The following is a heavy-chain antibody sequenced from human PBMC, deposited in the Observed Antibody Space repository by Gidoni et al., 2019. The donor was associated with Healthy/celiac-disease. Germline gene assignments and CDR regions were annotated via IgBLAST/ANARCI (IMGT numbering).Heavy chain of an antibody. V-gene: IGHV4-31*03. J-gene: IGHJ6*02. CDR2: IYYSGST. D-gene: IGHD6-6*01. CDR3: ARDVDRDSSSSGMDV. Sequence: QVQLQESGPGLVKPSQTLSLTCTVSGGSIRSGGYYWSWIRQHPGKGLEWIGYIYYSGSTYYNPSLKSRVTISVDTSKNQFSLKLSSVTAADTAVYYCARDVDRDSSSSGMDVWGQGTTVTVSS. CDR1: GGSIRSGGYY.